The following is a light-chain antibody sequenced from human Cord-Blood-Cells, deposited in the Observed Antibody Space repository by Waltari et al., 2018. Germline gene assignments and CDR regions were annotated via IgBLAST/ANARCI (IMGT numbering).Light chain of an antibody. V-gene: IGLV1-47*01. CDR2: RNN. J-gene: IGLJ3*02. CDR3: AAWDDSLSGWV. CDR1: SSNIGSTY. Sequence: QSVLTQPPSASGTPGQMVTISCSGSSSNIGSTYVYWYQQLPGTAPKLLIYRNNRLPSGVPDRFSGSKSGTPASLAISGLRSEDEADYYCAAWDDSLSGWVFGGGTKLTVL.